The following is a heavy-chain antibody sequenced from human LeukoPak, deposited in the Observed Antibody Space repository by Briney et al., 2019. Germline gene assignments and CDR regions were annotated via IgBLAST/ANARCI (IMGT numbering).Heavy chain of an antibody. CDR1: GFTFSSYA. J-gene: IGHJ5*02. CDR3: AKDAYYYDSSAYP. CDR2: ISGSGGTT. D-gene: IGHD3-22*01. Sequence: GGSLRLSSAASGFTFSSYAMSWVRQAPGKGLEWVSGISGSGGTTYYADSVKGRFTISRDNSKNTLYLQMNSLRAEDTAVYYCAKDAYYYDSSAYPWGQGTLVTVSS. V-gene: IGHV3-23*01.